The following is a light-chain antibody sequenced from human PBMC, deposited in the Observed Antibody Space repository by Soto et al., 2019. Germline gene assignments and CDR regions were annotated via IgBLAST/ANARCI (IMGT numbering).Light chain of an antibody. V-gene: IGKV1-9*01. Sequence: IQLTQSPSSLSASVGDRVTITCRASQGISSYLAWYQQKPGTATKLMIYDASTLQSGVPSRFSGSGSGTDFTLTISNLQPEDFANFYCQQSFSRHMYTFGQGTKVDIK. CDR1: QGISSY. J-gene: IGKJ2*01. CDR3: QQSFSRHMYT. CDR2: DAS.